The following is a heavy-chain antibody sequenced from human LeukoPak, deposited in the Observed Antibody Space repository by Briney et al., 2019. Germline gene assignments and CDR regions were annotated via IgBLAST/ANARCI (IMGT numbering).Heavy chain of an antibody. J-gene: IGHJ3*02. Sequence: PGGSLRLSCAASGFTFSSYAMSWVRQAPGKRLEWVSAISGSGGSTYYADSVKGRFTISRDNSKNTLYLQMNSLRAEDTAVYYCAKDPPTILLWFGDRGDAFDIWGQGTMVTVSS. D-gene: IGHD3-10*01. CDR3: AKDPPTILLWFGDRGDAFDI. CDR1: GFTFSSYA. V-gene: IGHV3-23*01. CDR2: ISGSGGST.